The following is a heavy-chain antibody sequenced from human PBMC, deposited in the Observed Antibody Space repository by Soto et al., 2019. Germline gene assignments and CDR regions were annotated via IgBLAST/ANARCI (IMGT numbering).Heavy chain of an antibody. J-gene: IGHJ5*01. D-gene: IGHD2-8*02. V-gene: IGHV5-51*01. CDR1: GYNFTKYW. CDR2: IYPGDSDT. CDR3: ARLTTTGQYARTSDS. Sequence: EVQLVQSGTEVKKSGESLKISCKGSGYNFTKYWIAWVRQMPGKGLEWMGIIYPGDSDTRYSPSFQAQVTIPAVTSITTASLQASRPKASDTAMCYCARLTTTGQYARTSDSWCRATLVTVSS.